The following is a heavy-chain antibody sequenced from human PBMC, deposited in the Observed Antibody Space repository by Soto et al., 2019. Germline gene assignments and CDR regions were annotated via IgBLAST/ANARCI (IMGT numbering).Heavy chain of an antibody. Sequence: ASVKVSCKASGYTFTSYDINWVRQATGQGLEWMGWMNPNSGNTGYAQKFQGRVTMTRNTSISTAYMELSSLRSEDTAVYYCARQLLWFGELLYAFDIWGQGTMVTVSS. J-gene: IGHJ3*02. V-gene: IGHV1-8*01. D-gene: IGHD3-10*01. CDR3: ARQLLWFGELLYAFDI. CDR2: MNPNSGNT. CDR1: GYTFTSYD.